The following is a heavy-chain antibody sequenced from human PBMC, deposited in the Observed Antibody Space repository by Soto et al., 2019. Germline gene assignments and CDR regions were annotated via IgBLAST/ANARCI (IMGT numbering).Heavy chain of an antibody. J-gene: IGHJ4*02. CDR2: FSLSGTT. CDR3: ARGMTPPGAPAWYYFDS. D-gene: IGHD2-8*02. Sequence: PSEPLSLTCTVSDGSITGSSYWSWIRQPAGKGLEWIGRFSLSGTTNYNPSLRSRVTMSADVSKNQFSLRLTSVTAADTALYYCARGMTPPGAPAWYYFDSWGQGTLVTVSS. V-gene: IGHV4-4*07. CDR1: DGSITGSSY.